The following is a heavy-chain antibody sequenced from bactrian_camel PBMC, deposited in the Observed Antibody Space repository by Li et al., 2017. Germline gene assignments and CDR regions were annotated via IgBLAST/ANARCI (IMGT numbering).Heavy chain of an antibody. D-gene: IGHD2*01. Sequence: HVQLVESGGGSVQAGGSLTLSCAASPETYHNHGMGWFRQVPGKDTEGVARIDGSGRYTFSTDSTKGRFTISRADNSLHLQRNDLEPEDSAMYYCAAVVTIGCPVSPETLRWWGQGTQVTVS. V-gene: IGHV3S60*01. J-gene: IGHJ4*01. CDR2: IDGSGRYT. CDR1: PETYHNHG. CDR3: AAVVTIGCPVSPETLRW.